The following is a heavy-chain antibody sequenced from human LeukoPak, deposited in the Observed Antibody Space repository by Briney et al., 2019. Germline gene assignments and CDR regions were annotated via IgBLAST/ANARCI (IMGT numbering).Heavy chain of an antibody. D-gene: IGHD3-10*01. CDR3: AKGQEGESRLDY. CDR1: GFTFSTYT. J-gene: IGHJ4*02. V-gene: IGHV3-23*01. CDR2: ISNSGVST. Sequence: SGGSLRLSCAASGFTFSTYTTYWVRQAPGKGLEWVSGISNSGVSTYYADSVKGRFTISRDNSKNTLYLQMNSLRAEDTALYYCAKGQEGESRLDYWGQGTLVTVSS.